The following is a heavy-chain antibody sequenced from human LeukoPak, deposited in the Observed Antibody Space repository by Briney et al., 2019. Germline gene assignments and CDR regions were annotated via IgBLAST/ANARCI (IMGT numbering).Heavy chain of an antibody. J-gene: IGHJ5*02. CDR1: GGSISSYY. CDR2: IYYSGST. CDR3: AREGDSNSVGWFDP. Sequence: PSETLSLTCTVSGGSISSYYWSWIRQPPGKGLEWIGYIYYSGSTNYNPSLKSRVTISVDTSKNQFSLKRSSVTAADTAVYYCAREGDSNSVGWFDPWGQGTLVTVSS. V-gene: IGHV4-59*12. D-gene: IGHD6-13*01.